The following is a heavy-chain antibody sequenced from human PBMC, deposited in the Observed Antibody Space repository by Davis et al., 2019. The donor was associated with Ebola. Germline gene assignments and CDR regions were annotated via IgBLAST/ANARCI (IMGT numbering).Heavy chain of an antibody. J-gene: IGHJ3*01. CDR2: LGLGADT. D-gene: IGHD6-19*01. CDR1: GFTFSNYA. V-gene: IGHV3-23*01. Sequence: GESLKISCAASGFTFSNYAMSWVRQAPGKGLEWVSTLGLGADTYYADSVKGRFTISRDNSKNTLYLQMNSLRVEDTAIYYCAKDTSNVWFDVWGQGTMVTVSS. CDR3: AKDTSNVWFDV.